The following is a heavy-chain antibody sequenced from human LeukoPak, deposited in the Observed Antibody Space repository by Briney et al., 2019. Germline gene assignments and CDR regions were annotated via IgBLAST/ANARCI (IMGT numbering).Heavy chain of an antibody. D-gene: IGHD3-3*01. Sequence: GGSLRLSCAASGYTFSTYWMIWVRQAPGKGLQWVASIKQDGSQKFYVDSVKGRFTVSRDNAENSLYLQMSSLRADDTAVYYCAGGSAFSPNWFDPWGQGTLVTVSS. J-gene: IGHJ5*02. CDR2: IKQDGSQK. CDR3: AGGSAFSPNWFDP. V-gene: IGHV3-7*04. CDR1: GYTFSTYW.